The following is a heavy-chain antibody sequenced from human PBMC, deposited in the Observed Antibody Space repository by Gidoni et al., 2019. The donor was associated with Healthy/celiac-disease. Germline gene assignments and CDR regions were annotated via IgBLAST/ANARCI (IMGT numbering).Heavy chain of an antibody. CDR1: GFTFSSYA. CDR3: ARDRYCSGGSCYGGDAFDI. D-gene: IGHD2-15*01. Sequence: QVQLVESGGGVVQPGRSLRLSCAASGFTFSSYAMHWVRQAPGKGLEWVAVISYDGSNKYYADSVKCRFTISRDNSKNTLYLQMNSLRAEDTAVYYCARDRYCSGGSCYGGDAFDIWGQGTMVTVSS. V-gene: IGHV3-30-3*01. CDR2: ISYDGSNK. J-gene: IGHJ3*02.